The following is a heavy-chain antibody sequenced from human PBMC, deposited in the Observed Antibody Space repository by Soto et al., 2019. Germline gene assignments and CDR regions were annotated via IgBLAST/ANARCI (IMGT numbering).Heavy chain of an antibody. CDR1: GGSISSGGYS. Sequence: QLQLQESGPGLVKPSQTMSLTGAVSGGSISSGGYSWSWIRQPPGKGLEWIGYSYHSGSTYYNPSLRSRVTISIDRSKNQFSLNLSSVPAADTAVYSCASGGGYDYDLDYWGQGTLFTVAS. CDR3: ASGGGYDYDLDY. J-gene: IGHJ4*02. D-gene: IGHD5-12*01. V-gene: IGHV4-30-2*01. CDR2: SYHSGST.